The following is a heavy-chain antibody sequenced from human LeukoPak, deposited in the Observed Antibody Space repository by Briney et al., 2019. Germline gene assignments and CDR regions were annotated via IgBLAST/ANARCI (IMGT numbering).Heavy chain of an antibody. J-gene: IGHJ4*02. CDR2: ISSSGSTI. Sequence: HSGGSLRLSCAASGFTFSSYEMNWVRQAPGKGLEWVSYISSSGSTIYYADPVKGRFTISRDNAKNSLYLQMNSLRAEDTAVYYCPRGIWAYYFDYWGQGTLVTVSS. CDR1: GFTFSSYE. CDR3: PRGIWAYYFDY. V-gene: IGHV3-48*03. D-gene: IGHD7-27*01.